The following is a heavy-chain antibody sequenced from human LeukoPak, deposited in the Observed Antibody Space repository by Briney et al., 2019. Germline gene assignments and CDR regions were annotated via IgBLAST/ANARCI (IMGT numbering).Heavy chain of an antibody. CDR3: ARLTRDGYNWPLDY. J-gene: IGHJ4*02. D-gene: IGHD5-24*01. CDR2: ISYSGST. V-gene: IGHV4-59*08. Sequence: SETLSLTCTVSGASISSYYWSWIRQPPGKGLEWIGYISYSGSTSYNPSLKSRVTISGDMSKNQFSLKLSSVTAADTAVYFCARLTRDGYNWPLDYWGQGTLVTVSS. CDR1: GASISSYY.